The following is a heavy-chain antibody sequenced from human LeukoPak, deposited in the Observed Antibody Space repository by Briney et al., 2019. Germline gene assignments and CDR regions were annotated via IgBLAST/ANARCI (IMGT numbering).Heavy chain of an antibody. V-gene: IGHV3-74*01. CDR1: GFTFSSYA. CDR2: INSDGSST. J-gene: IGHJ4*02. D-gene: IGHD3-10*01. CDR3: ARDQRAGSVDY. Sequence: GGSLRLSCAASGFTFSSYAMSWVRQAPGKGLVWVSRINSDGSSTSYADSVKGRFTISRDNAKNTLYLQMNSLRAEDTAVYYCARDQRAGSVDYWGQGTLVTVSS.